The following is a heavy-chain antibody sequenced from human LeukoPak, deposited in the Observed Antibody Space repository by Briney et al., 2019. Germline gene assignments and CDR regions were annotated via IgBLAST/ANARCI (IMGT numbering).Heavy chain of an antibody. J-gene: IGHJ4*02. D-gene: IGHD2-15*01. CDR3: ARAQYCSGGSCYFDY. V-gene: IGHV3-20*04. CDR2: INWNGGST. CDR1: GFTFDDYG. Sequence: GGSLRLSCAASGFTFDDYGMSWVRQAPGKGLDWVSGINWNGGSTGYADSVKGRFTISRDNAKNSLYLQMNSLRAEDTALYYCARAQYCSGGSCYFDYWGQGTLVTVSS.